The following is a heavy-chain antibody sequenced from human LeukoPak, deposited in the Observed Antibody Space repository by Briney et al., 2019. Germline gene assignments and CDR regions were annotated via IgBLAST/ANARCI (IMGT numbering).Heavy chain of an antibody. CDR1: GFTFSNYA. Sequence: PGGSLRLSCAASGFTFSNYAMHWVRQAPGKGLEWVAMVWYDGTNEYYADSVKGRFTISRDNSKNTLHLQMNSLRAEDTAVYYCAKSRALTSNWGQGTLVTVSS. V-gene: IGHV3-33*06. D-gene: IGHD2-2*01. J-gene: IGHJ4*02. CDR3: AKSRALTSN. CDR2: VWYDGTNE.